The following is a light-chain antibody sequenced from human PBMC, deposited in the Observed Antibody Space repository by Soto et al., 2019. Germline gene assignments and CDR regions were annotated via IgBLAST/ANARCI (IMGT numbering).Light chain of an antibody. CDR1: RDITDY. Sequence: TPMPQSPSSLSASVGDRVTITCQASRDITDYLNWYQQKPGKAPKLLIYDASNLETGVPSRFSGSGSGTGFTFTISSLQPEDFATYYCQQYESLPLTFGQGTRLEIK. V-gene: IGKV1-33*01. J-gene: IGKJ5*01. CDR3: QQYESLPLT. CDR2: DAS.